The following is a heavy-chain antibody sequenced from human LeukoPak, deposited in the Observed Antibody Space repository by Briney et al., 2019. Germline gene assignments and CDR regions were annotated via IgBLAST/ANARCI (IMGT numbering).Heavy chain of an antibody. Sequence: GGSLRLSCAASGFNLKDNYMNWVRQAPGKELEWVAVIYTGGISEYAGSVKGRFTISRDTSKKMLYLQMDNLRPEDTAVYYCARDPYSSSPDFDYWGQGTLVTVSS. D-gene: IGHD6-6*01. J-gene: IGHJ4*02. CDR1: GFNLKDNY. V-gene: IGHV3-53*01. CDR2: IYTGGIS. CDR3: ARDPYSSSPDFDY.